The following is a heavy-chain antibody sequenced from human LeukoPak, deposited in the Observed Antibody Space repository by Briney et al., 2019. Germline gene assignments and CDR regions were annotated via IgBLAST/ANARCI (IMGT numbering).Heavy chain of an antibody. V-gene: IGHV1-46*01. D-gene: IGHD1-26*01. CDR3: ARSGSDTHDAFDI. Sequence: ASVKVSCKTSGYTFASYLMHWVRQAPGQGLEWVGTINPSGGVTSYAQKFQGRVTMTRNTSISTAYMELSSLRSEDTAVYYCARSGSDTHDAFDIWGQGTMVTVSS. CDR1: GYTFASYL. CDR2: INPSGGVT. J-gene: IGHJ3*02.